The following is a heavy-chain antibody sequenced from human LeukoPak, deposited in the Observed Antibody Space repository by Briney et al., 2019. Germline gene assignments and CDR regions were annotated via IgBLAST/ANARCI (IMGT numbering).Heavy chain of an antibody. J-gene: IGHJ4*02. D-gene: IGHD3-10*01. Sequence: GGSLRLSCPASGFTFNSYWMSWVRQATGKGLEWVANIKQDGTEKYYVDSVKGRFTIYRDNAKNSLYLQMNSLRAEDTAVYYCASVREWQLQNAPFDYWGQGTLVTVSS. CDR1: GFTFNSYW. CDR2: IKQDGTEK. V-gene: IGHV3-7*01. CDR3: ASVREWQLQNAPFDY.